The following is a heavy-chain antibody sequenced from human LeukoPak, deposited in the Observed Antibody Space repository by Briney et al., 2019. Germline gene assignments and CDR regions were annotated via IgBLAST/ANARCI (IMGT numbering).Heavy chain of an antibody. CDR2: IVLGSGNT. CDR1: GFTFTSSA. D-gene: IGHD2-2*01. Sequence: ASVKVSCKVSGFTFTSSAAQWVRQARGQRLEWIGWIVLGSGNTNYAQKFQERLTITRDMSTTTAYMELSSLTSEDTAVYFCAVDQGRPAGDAFDYWGQGTLVTVSS. CDR3: AVDQGRPAGDAFDY. V-gene: IGHV1-58*01. J-gene: IGHJ4*02.